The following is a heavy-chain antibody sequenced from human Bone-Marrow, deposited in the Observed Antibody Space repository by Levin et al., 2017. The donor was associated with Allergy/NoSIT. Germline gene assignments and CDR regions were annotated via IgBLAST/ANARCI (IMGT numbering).Heavy chain of an antibody. J-gene: IGHJ4*02. D-gene: IGHD3-9*01. CDR2: IYYSGST. CDR3: ARLSLTFYDILTGYYSPIGTFDY. Sequence: KPSETLSLTCNVSGGSINSGDSYWSWIRQPPGKGLEWIGYIYYSGSTYYNPSLKSRITISIDTSKTHFSLQLSSVTAADTAVYYCARLSLTFYDILTGYYSPIGTFDYWGQGTLVTVSS. CDR1: GGSINSGDSY. V-gene: IGHV4-30-4*01.